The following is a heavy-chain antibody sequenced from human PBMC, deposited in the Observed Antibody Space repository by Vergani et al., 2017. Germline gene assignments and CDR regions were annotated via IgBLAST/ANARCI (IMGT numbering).Heavy chain of an antibody. Sequence: QVQLVQSGAEVKKPGASVKVSCKASGYTFTGYYMHWVRQASGQGLEWMGWINPNSGGTNYAQKFQGRVTMTRDTSISTAYMELSRLRSDDTAVYYCARDDCSGGSCYPPADAFDIWGQGTMVTVSS. J-gene: IGHJ3*02. CDR2: INPNSGGT. CDR1: GYTFTGYY. D-gene: IGHD2-15*01. CDR3: ARDDCSGGSCYPPADAFDI. V-gene: IGHV1-2*02.